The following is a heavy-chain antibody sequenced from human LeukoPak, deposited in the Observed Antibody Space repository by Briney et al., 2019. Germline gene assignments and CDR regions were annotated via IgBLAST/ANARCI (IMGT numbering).Heavy chain of an antibody. CDR1: GVSISSYY. D-gene: IGHD1-26*01. Sequence: SETLSLTCTVSGVSISSYYWSWIRQPPGKGLEWIGYIYYSGTTDYNPSLKSRVTISVDTSKNQFSLKLSSVSAADTAIYYCARGGSYHGYWGQGTLATVSS. V-gene: IGHV4-59*01. CDR3: ARGGSYHGY. J-gene: IGHJ4*02. CDR2: IYYSGTT.